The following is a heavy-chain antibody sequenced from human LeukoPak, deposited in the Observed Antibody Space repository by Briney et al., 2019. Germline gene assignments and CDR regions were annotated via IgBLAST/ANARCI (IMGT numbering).Heavy chain of an antibody. V-gene: IGHV4-59*12. Sequence: SETLSLTCTVSGGSITSYYWSWIRQPPGKGLEWIGYIYYSGSTNYNPSLKSRVTISVDTSKNQFSLKLSSVTAADTAVYYCARGIYSSGWYARYYYMDVWGKGTTVTVSS. J-gene: IGHJ6*03. D-gene: IGHD6-19*01. CDR1: GGSITSYY. CDR2: IYYSGST. CDR3: ARGIYSSGWYARYYYMDV.